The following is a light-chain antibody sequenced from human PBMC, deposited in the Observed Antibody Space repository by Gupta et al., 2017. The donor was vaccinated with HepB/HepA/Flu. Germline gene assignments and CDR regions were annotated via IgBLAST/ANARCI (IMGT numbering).Light chain of an antibody. CDR2: KVS. Sequence: VVLPQSPLSLRVTLRQPASISCSSSQSLVYTDGNTYFDWFHQGPGQPPRRLIYKVSNRDSGVPDRFSGSGSGTDFTLKISRVEAEDVGVYYCMQYTHWPHTFGQGTKLEIK. CDR1: QSLVYTDGNTY. CDR3: MQYTHWPHT. V-gene: IGKV2-30*01. J-gene: IGKJ2*01.